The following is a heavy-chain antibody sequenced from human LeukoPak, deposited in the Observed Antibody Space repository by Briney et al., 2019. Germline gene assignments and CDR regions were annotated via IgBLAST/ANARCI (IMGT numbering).Heavy chain of an antibody. V-gene: IGHV1-2*02. D-gene: IGHD6-13*01. CDR3: GRGAAAAGAGFDY. CDR1: GYTFTGYY. J-gene: IGHJ4*02. Sequence: ASVKVSCKASGYTFTGYYMHWVRQAPGQGLEWMGWINPNSGGTNYAQKFQGRVTMTRDTSISTAYMELSRLRSDDTAVYYCGRGAAAAGAGFDYWGQGTLVTVSS. CDR2: INPNSGGT.